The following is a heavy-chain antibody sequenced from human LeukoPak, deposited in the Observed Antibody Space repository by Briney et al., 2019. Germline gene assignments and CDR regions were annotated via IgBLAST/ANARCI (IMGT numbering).Heavy chain of an antibody. J-gene: IGHJ1*01. Sequence: PGGSLRLSCAASGFTFSSYAMSWVRQAPGKGLEWVSSISTSGGSTSYADSVKGRFTISSDNSKNTLYLQTNSLRAEDTALYYCVCYDNAAEYFHYWGQGTLVTVSS. V-gene: IGHV3-23*01. CDR3: VCYDNAAEYFHY. D-gene: IGHD3-22*01. CDR1: GFTFSSYA. CDR2: ISTSGGST.